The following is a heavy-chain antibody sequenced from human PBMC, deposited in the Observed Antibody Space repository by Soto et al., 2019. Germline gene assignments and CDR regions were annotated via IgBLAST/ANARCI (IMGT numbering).Heavy chain of an antibody. Sequence: SETLSLTCAVYGGSFSGYYWSWIRQPPGKGLEWIGEINHSGSTNYNPSLKSRVTISVDTSKNQFSLKLSSVTAADTAVYYCARGIQSIAAAGTDAFDIWGQGTMVTVSS. CDR3: ARGIQSIAAAGTDAFDI. J-gene: IGHJ3*02. D-gene: IGHD6-13*01. CDR2: INHSGST. V-gene: IGHV4-34*01. CDR1: GGSFSGYY.